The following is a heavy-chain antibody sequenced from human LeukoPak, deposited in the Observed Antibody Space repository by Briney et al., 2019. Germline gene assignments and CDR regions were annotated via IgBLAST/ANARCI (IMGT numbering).Heavy chain of an antibody. CDR2: IYWDDDK. V-gene: IGHV2-5*02. D-gene: IGHD6-13*01. CDR3: AHSPGDIAAAVIDP. CDR1: GLSLSTSGVG. J-gene: IGHJ5*02. Sequence: SGPTLVKPTQTLTLTCTFSGLSLSTSGVGVGWIRQPQGKALEGLPLIYWDDDKRYSPSLKSRLTITKDTSKNQVVLTMTNMDPVDAATYYCAHSPGDIAAAVIDPWGQGTLVTVSS.